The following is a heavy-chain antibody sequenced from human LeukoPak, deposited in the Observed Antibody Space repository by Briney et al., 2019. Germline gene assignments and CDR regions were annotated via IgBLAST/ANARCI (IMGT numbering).Heavy chain of an antibody. CDR3: ARAQRRYQLELREYYYYYGMDV. D-gene: IGHD1-7*01. CDR2: IKQDGSEK. Sequence: GGSLRLSCAASGFTVSRNYMSWVRQAPGKGLEWVANIKQDGSEKYYVDSVKGRFTISRDNAKNSLYLQMNSLRAEDTAVYYCARAQRRYQLELREYYYYYGMDVWGQGTTVTVSS. J-gene: IGHJ6*02. CDR1: GFTVSRNY. V-gene: IGHV3-7*03.